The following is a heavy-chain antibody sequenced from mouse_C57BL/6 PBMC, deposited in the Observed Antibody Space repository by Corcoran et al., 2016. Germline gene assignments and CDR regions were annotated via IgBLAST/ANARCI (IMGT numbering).Heavy chain of an antibody. V-gene: IGHV3-6*01. Sequence: DVQLQESGPGLVKPSQSLSLTCSVTGYSITSGYYWNWIRQFPGNKLEWMGYISYDGSNNYNPSLKNRISITRDTSKNQFFLKLNSVTTEDTATYYCARQTVYYFDYWGQGTTLTVSS. CDR3: ARQTVYYFDY. J-gene: IGHJ2*01. CDR2: ISYDGSN. CDR1: GYSITSGYY.